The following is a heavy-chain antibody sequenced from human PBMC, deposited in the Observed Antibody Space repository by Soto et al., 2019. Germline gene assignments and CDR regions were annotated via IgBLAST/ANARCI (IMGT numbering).Heavy chain of an antibody. CDR1: GFSLSTSGVG. CDR2: IYWDDDK. J-gene: IGHJ1*01. D-gene: IGHD3-22*01. CDR3: AHSSLPSYYDSSGYQQH. V-gene: IGHV2-5*02. Sequence: QITLKESGPTLVKPTQTLTLTCTFSGFSLSTSGVGVGWIRQPPGKALEWLALIYWDDDKRYSPSLKSRLTITKDTSKNQVVLTMTNMDPVDTATYYCAHSSLPSYYDSSGYQQHWGQGTLVTVSS.